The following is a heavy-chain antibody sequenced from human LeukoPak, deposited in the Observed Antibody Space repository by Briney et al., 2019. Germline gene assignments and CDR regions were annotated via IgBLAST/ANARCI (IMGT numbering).Heavy chain of an antibody. Sequence: GESPKISCKGSGYSFTSYWIGWVRQMPGKGLEWMGIIYPGDSDTRYSPSFQGQVTISADKSISTAYLQWSSLKASDTAMYYCARGGYYLSPQYYFDYWGQGTLVTVSS. CDR2: IYPGDSDT. J-gene: IGHJ4*02. V-gene: IGHV5-51*01. D-gene: IGHD3-10*01. CDR1: GYSFTSYW. CDR3: ARGGYYLSPQYYFDY.